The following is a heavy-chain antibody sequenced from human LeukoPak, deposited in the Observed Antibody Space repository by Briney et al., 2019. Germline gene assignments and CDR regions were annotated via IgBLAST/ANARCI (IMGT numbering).Heavy chain of an antibody. CDR1: GYTFTSYY. Sequence: ASVKVSCKASGYTFTSYYMHWVRQAPGQGLEWMGIINPSGGSTSYAQKFQGRVTMTRDTSTSTVYMELSSLRSEDTAVYYCARDIIQDIVVVPAAPGAVDYWGQGTLVTVSS. D-gene: IGHD2-2*01. CDR3: ARDIIQDIVVVPAAPGAVDY. V-gene: IGHV1-46*01. J-gene: IGHJ4*02. CDR2: INPSGGST.